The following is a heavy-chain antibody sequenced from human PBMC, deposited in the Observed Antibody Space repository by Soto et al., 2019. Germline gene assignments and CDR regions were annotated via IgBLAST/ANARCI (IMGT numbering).Heavy chain of an antibody. J-gene: IGHJ4*02. CDR2: IFYSGST. Sequence: PSETLSLTCAVSGGSISSGGYFWSWIRQHPGKGLEWIGFIFYSGSTFYNPSLKSPVTISVDTSKNQFSLKLTSVTAADTAVYYCAGGDCSGGSCYYFDYWGQGTLVTVSS. CDR1: GGSISSGGYF. D-gene: IGHD2-15*01. V-gene: IGHV4-31*11. CDR3: AGGDCSGGSCYYFDY.